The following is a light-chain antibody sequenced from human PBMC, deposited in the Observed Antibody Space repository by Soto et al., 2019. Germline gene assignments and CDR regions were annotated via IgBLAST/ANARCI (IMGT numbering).Light chain of an antibody. V-gene: IGKV1-39*01. CDR3: QQTYSPQFT. CDR1: QSISSY. Sequence: DIQMTQSPSSLSASVGDRVTISCRASQSISSYVNWFQQKPGKVPKVLSYAASSLQSGVPSRFSGRGSGTDVTLTISSLQPEDFATYYCQQTYSPQFTFGPGTKVDIK. J-gene: IGKJ3*01. CDR2: AAS.